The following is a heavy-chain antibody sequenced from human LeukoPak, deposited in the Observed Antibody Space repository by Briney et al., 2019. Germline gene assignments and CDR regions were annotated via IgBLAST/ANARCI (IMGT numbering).Heavy chain of an antibody. Sequence: GGSLRLYCAASGFTFSSYGMHWVRQAPGKGLEWVAVIWYDGSNKYYADSVKGRFTISRDNSKNTLYLQMNSLRAEDTAVYYCAREGGTAMVSYYFDYWGQGTLVTVSS. D-gene: IGHD5-18*01. J-gene: IGHJ4*02. CDR2: IWYDGSNK. CDR1: GFTFSSYG. CDR3: AREGGTAMVSYYFDY. V-gene: IGHV3-33*01.